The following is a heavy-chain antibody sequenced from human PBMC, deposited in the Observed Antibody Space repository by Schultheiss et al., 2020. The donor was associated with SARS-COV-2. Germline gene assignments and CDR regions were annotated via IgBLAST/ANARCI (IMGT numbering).Heavy chain of an antibody. D-gene: IGHD5-18*01. Sequence: SETLSLTCAVYGGSFSGYYWSWIRQPPGKGLEWIGYIYYSGSTNYNPSLKSRVTISVDTSKNQFSLKLSSVTAADTAVYYCARAMGELWLGYYYYYYGMEVCGQGTTLTVSS. CDR3: ARAMGELWLGYYYYYYGMEV. V-gene: IGHV4-59*01. J-gene: IGHJ6*01. CDR1: GGSFSGYY. CDR2: IYYSGST.